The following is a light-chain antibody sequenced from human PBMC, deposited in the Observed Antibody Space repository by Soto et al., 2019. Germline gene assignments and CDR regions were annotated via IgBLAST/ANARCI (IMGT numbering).Light chain of an antibody. V-gene: IGLV1-47*01. CDR3: AAWDDSLSGPHVV. Sequence: QSVLTQPPSASGTPGQRVTISCSGSSSNIGSNYVYWYQQLPGTAPKLLIYRNNQRPSGVPDRFSGSKSGTSASLAISGLRSEDVADYYCAAWDDSLSGPHVVFGGGTQLTVL. J-gene: IGLJ2*01. CDR1: SSNIGSNY. CDR2: RNN.